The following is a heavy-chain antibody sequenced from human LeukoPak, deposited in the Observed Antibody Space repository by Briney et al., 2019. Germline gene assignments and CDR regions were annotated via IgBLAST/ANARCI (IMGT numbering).Heavy chain of an antibody. CDR2: IYSGGST. CDR3: ARGAYGSGSYYPDY. J-gene: IGHJ4*02. CDR1: GFTVSSNY. Sequence: PGGSLRLSCAAFGFTVSSNYMSWVRQAPGKGLEWVSVIYSGGSTYYADSVKGRFTISRDNSKNTLYLQMNSLRAEDTAVYYCARGAYGSGSYYPDYWGQGTLVTVSS. V-gene: IGHV3-66*01. D-gene: IGHD3-10*01.